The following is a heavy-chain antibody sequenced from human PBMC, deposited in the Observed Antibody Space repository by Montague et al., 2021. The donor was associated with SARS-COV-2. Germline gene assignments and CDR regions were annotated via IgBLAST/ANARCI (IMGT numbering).Heavy chain of an antibody. J-gene: IGHJ3*02. CDR1: GGSISSYY. CDR2: ISYSGST. V-gene: IGHV4-59*08. D-gene: IGHD3-3*01. CDR3: ARQRRYQLPITIFGVVMADAFDI. Sequence: SETLSLTCTVSGGSISSYYWSWIRQPPGKGLEWIGYISYSGSTNXNPSLKSRVTISVDTSKNQFSLKLSSVTAADTAAYYCARQRRYQLPITIFGVVMADAFDIWGQGTMVTVSS.